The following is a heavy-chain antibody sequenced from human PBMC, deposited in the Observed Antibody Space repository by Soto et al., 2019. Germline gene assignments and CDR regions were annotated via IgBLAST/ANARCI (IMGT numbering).Heavy chain of an antibody. CDR3: ARGDCSSTSCQEDYYYYMDV. CDR1: GYTFTGYY. V-gene: IGHV1-2*04. J-gene: IGHJ6*03. D-gene: IGHD2-2*01. CDR2: INPNSGGT. Sequence: ASVKVSCKAPGYTFTGYYMHWVRQAPGQGLEWMGWINPNSGGTNYAQKFQGWVTMTRDTSISTAYMELSRLRSDDTAVYYCARGDCSSTSCQEDYYYYMDVWGKGTTVTVSS.